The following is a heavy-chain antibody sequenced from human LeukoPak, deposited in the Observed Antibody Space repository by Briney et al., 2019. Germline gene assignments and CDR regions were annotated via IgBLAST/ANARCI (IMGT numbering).Heavy chain of an antibody. CDR3: ARDLYSSGTN. V-gene: IGHV1-2*06. CDR1: GYTFIGYF. Sequence: ASVKVSRKASGYTFIGYFMHWVRQAPGQGLEWMGRINPNNGGTNYAQKFQGGVTMTRDTSISTAYMELSRLRSDDTAVYYCARDLYSSGTNWGQGTLVTVSS. CDR2: INPNNGGT. D-gene: IGHD6-19*01. J-gene: IGHJ4*02.